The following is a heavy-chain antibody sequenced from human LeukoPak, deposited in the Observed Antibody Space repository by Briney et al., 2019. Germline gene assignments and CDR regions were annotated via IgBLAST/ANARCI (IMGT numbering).Heavy chain of an antibody. CDR2: IKHDASEK. CDR1: GFTFSSYW. J-gene: IGHJ4*02. CDR3: ARGYYDSNAQLFDY. V-gene: IGHV3-7*01. Sequence: GGSLSLSCAASGFTFSSYWMSWVRQAPGKGLEWVANIKHDASEKYFMESLKGRFTISRDNAKNSLYLQMNSLRAGDTAVYYCARGYYDSNAQLFDYWGQGTLVTVSS. D-gene: IGHD3-22*01.